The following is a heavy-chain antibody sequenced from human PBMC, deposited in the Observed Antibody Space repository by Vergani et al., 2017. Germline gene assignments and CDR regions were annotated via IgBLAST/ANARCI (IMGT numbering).Heavy chain of an antibody. J-gene: IGHJ4*02. V-gene: IGHV3-11*04. D-gene: IGHD3-10*01. CDR3: ARAYLDFSGSGSPYYFDH. Sequence: QVQLVESGGGLVKPGGSLRLSCTASGFFFSDYYMSWLRQAPGKGLEWISYIASSDTTVYYADSVKGRFTISRDNAKNSLYLEMNSLRAEDTAVYYCARAYLDFSGSGSPYYFDHWGQGTQVTVSS. CDR1: GFFFSDYY. CDR2: IASSDTTV.